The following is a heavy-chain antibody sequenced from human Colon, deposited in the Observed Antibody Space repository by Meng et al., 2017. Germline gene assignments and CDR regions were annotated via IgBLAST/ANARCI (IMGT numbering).Heavy chain of an antibody. D-gene: IGHD3-10*01. Sequence: VQLQQSGPGLVKPSQTLSLTCAISGDSVSSNRALWHWVRQSPSRGLEWLGQTYYRPEWQNHYGVSVKSRITINADTSRNHFSLHLNSVTPEVTAVYYCTTWYGEYWGQGTLVTVSS. CDR3: TTWYGEY. V-gene: IGHV6-1*01. CDR2: TYYRPEWQN. CDR1: GDSVSSNRAL. J-gene: IGHJ4*02.